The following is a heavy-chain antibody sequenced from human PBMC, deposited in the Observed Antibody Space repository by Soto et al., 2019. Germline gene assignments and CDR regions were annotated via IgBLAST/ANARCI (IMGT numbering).Heavy chain of an antibody. Sequence: EVQLVESGGGLVQPGRSLRLSCAASGFTFDDYAMHWVRQAPGKGLEWVSGIRWNSGRIGYADSVKGRFTISRDNAKNSLYLQMNSLKAVDTALYYCAKDKGIALNLFDFWGQGSLVTVSS. J-gene: IGHJ4*02. CDR1: GFTFDDYA. D-gene: IGHD6-13*01. V-gene: IGHV3-9*01. CDR3: AKDKGIALNLFDF. CDR2: IRWNSGRI.